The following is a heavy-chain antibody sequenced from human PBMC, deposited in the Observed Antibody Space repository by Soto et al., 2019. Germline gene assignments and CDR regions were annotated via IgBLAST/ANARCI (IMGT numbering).Heavy chain of an antibody. CDR3: ARGDSTDCSNGVCSFFYNHDMDV. CDR1: GYSFTDYH. CDR2: INPKSGGT. D-gene: IGHD2-8*01. J-gene: IGHJ6*02. Sequence: ASVKVSCKASGYSFTDYHIHWVRQAPGQGPEWLGRINPKSGGTSTAQKFQGWVTMTTDTSISTASMELTRLTSDDTAIYYCARGDSTDCSNGVCSFFYNHDMDVWGQGTTVTVSS. V-gene: IGHV1-2*04.